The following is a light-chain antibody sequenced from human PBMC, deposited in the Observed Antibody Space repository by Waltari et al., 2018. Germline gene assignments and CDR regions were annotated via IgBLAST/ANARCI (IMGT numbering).Light chain of an antibody. CDR3: SSYTTSSTWV. J-gene: IGLJ3*02. CDR1: SSDVGHYDS. Sequence: QSALTQPASVSGSPGQSITISCTGTSSDVGHYDSVSWNQQPPGKAPKLIIYEVSNRPPGVSNSFSGSKSGNTASLTISGLQAEDEADYYCSSYTTSSTWVFGGGTKLTVL. V-gene: IGLV2-14*03. CDR2: EVS.